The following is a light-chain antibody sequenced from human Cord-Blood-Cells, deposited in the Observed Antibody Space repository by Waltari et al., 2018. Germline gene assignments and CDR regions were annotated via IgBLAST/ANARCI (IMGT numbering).Light chain of an antibody. CDR3: QQRSNWLYS. Sequence: EIVLTQSPATLSFSPGERATISCRASQSVSSYLAWYQQKPGQAPRLLIYDASNRATGIPARFSGSGSGTDFTLTISSLEPEDFAVYYCQQRSNWLYSFGQGTKLEIK. J-gene: IGKJ2*03. CDR2: DAS. CDR1: QSVSSY. V-gene: IGKV3-11*01.